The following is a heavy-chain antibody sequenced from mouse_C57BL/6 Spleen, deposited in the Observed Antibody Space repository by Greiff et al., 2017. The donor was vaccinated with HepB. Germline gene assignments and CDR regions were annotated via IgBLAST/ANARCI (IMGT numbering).Heavy chain of an antibody. V-gene: IGHV10-1*01. CDR3: VRQRDYGSSYGYFDV. D-gene: IGHD1-1*01. Sequence: EVQLVESGGGLVQPKGSLKLSCAASGFSFNTYAMNWVRQAPGKGLEWVARIRSKSNNYATYYADSVKDRFTISRDDSESMLYLQMNNLKTEDTAMYYCVRQRDYGSSYGYFDVWGTETTVTVSS. CDR1: GFSFNTYA. J-gene: IGHJ1*03. CDR2: IRSKSNNYAT.